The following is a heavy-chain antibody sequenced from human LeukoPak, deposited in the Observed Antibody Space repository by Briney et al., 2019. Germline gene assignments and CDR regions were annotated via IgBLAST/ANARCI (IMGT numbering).Heavy chain of an antibody. CDR1: GYSFTSYW. CDR2: IHPGDSDT. Sequence: GESLKISCKGSGYSFTSYWIGWVRQMPGKGLEWMGIIHPGDSDTRYSPSFQGQVTISADKSISTAYLQWSSLKASDTAMYYCARNLYYYDSSGYQQYNWFDPWGQGTLVTVSS. J-gene: IGHJ5*02. D-gene: IGHD3-22*01. CDR3: ARNLYYYDSSGYQQYNWFDP. V-gene: IGHV5-51*01.